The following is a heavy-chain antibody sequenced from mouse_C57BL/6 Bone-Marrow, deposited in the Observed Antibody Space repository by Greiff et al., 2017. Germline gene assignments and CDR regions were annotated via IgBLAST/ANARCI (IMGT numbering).Heavy chain of an antibody. D-gene: IGHD3-2*02. CDR2: IYPGSGNT. Sequence: VQLHQSGPELVKPGASVKISCKASGYSFTSYYIHWVKQRPGQGLEWIGWIYPGSGNTKYNEKFKGKATLTADTSSSTAYMQLSSLTSEDSAVYYCARRGQLRPDYWGQGTTLTVSS. CDR1: GYSFTSYY. CDR3: ARRGQLRPDY. J-gene: IGHJ2*01. V-gene: IGHV1-66*01.